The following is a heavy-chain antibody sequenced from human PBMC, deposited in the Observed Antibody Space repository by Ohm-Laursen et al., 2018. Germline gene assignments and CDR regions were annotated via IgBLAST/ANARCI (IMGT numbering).Heavy chain of an antibody. J-gene: IGHJ4*02. V-gene: IGHV4-39*01. CDR2: IYYSGSP. D-gene: IGHD4-17*01. CDR1: GDSINSTNYY. Sequence: TLSLTCTVSGDSINSTNYYWGWIRQPPGKGLEWLGSIYYSGSPYFNPSLKSPVTISVDTPKKHFSLKLSSVTAADTAVYYCARHTVTNNYFDFWGQGTPVTVSS. CDR3: ARHTVTNNYFDF.